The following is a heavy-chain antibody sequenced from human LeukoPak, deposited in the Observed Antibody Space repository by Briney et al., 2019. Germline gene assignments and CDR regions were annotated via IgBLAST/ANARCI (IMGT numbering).Heavy chain of an antibody. Sequence: GGSLRLSCAASGFTFTNYWMSWVRQVPGKGLEWVANVNQDGSEKRYVDSVKDRFTISRDNAKKSVFLQMNSLRVEDAAVYYCTRENWCVDYWGQGVVVTVSS. J-gene: IGHJ4*02. D-gene: IGHD2-8*02. V-gene: IGHV3-7*01. CDR1: GFTFTNYW. CDR2: VNQDGSEK. CDR3: TRENWCVDY.